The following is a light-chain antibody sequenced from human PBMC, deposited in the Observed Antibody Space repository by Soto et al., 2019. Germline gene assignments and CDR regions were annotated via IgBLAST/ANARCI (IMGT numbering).Light chain of an antibody. CDR3: SSYTSSSTYV. Sequence: QSALTQPTSVSGSPGQSITISCTGTSSDVGGYNYVSWYQQHPGKAPQLMIYDVTNRPSGVSNRFSGSKSGNTASLTISGLQAEDEADYYCSSYTSSSTYVFGTGTKVTVL. J-gene: IGLJ1*01. V-gene: IGLV2-14*01. CDR1: SSDVGGYNY. CDR2: DVT.